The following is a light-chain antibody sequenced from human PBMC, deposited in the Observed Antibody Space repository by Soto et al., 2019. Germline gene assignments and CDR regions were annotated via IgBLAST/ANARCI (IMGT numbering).Light chain of an antibody. Sequence: QSALAQPPSASGSPGQSVTITCTGTNSDVGTYNYVSWYQHHPGKAPKFMIYEVSKRPLGVPDRFSGSKSGNTASLTISGLQAEDEADYYCSSYTSSSTLVFGTGTKLTVL. J-gene: IGLJ1*01. CDR2: EVS. V-gene: IGLV2-8*01. CDR1: NSDVGTYNY. CDR3: SSYTSSSTLV.